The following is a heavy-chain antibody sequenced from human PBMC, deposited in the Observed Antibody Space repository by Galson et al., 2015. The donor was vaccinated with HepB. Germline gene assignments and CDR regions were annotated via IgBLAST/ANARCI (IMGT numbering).Heavy chain of an antibody. J-gene: IGHJ5*02. CDR3: ANQSTSSVGNWFGP. V-gene: IGHV1-69*10. D-gene: IGHD6-6*01. CDR2: CIPMFDGT. Sequence: VKVSCKAYGDSDSGHASSWVGQAPGQGLEWMRRCIPMFDGTHYPQKFQDRATISADMSTNTVYLELSRLRSEDTAVYFCANQSTSSVGNWFGPWGQGTLVTVSS. CDR1: GDSDSGHA.